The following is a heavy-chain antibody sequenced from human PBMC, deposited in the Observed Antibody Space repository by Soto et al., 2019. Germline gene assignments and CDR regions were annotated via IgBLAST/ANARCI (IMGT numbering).Heavy chain of an antibody. D-gene: IGHD6-19*01. V-gene: IGHV1-69*13. CDR2: IIPIFGTA. CDR1: GGTFSSYA. CDR3: ARDLAVAGSTAYGMDV. J-gene: IGHJ6*02. Sequence: SVKVSCKASGGTFSSYAISWVRQAPGQGLEWMGGIIPIFGTANYAQKFQGRVTITADESTSTAYMELSSLRSEDTAVYYCARDLAVAGSTAYGMDVWGQGTTVTVSS.